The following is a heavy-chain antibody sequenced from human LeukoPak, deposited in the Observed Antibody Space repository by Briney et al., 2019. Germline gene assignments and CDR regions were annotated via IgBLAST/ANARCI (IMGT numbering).Heavy chain of an antibody. D-gene: IGHD3-3*01. V-gene: IGHV4-30-4*01. Sequence: SETLSLTCTVSGGSISSYYWSWIRQPPGKGLEWIGYIYYSGSTYYNPSLKSRVTISVDTSKNQFSLKLSSVTAADTAVYYCARARFGDQVDYWGQGTLVTVSS. CDR3: ARARFGDQVDY. J-gene: IGHJ4*02. CDR2: IYYSGST. CDR1: GGSISSYY.